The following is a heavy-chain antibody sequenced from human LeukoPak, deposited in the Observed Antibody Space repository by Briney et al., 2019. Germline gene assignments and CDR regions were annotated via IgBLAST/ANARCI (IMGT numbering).Heavy chain of an antibody. Sequence: ASVKVSCKASGGTFSSYAINWVRQATGQGLEWMGWMNPNSGNTGYAQKFQGRVTITRNTSISTAYMELSSLRSEDTAVYYCARTYSSSWYYYYYYMDVWGKGTTVTVSS. V-gene: IGHV1-8*01. CDR3: ARTYSSSWYYYYYYMDV. J-gene: IGHJ6*03. CDR1: GGTFSSYA. D-gene: IGHD6-13*01. CDR2: MNPNSGNT.